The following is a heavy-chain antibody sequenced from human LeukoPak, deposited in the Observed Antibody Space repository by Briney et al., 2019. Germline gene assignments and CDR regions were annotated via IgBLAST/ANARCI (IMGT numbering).Heavy chain of an antibody. CDR1: GFTFSSYS. Sequence: GGSLRLSCAASGFTFSSYSMNWVRQAPGKGLEWVSSISSSSSYIYYADSVKGRFTISRDNAKNSLYLQMNSLRAEDTAVYYCARDVRRAGGIAAAGTLYYLDYWGQGTLVTVSS. V-gene: IGHV3-21*01. CDR2: ISSSSSYI. J-gene: IGHJ4*02. CDR3: ARDVRRAGGIAAAGTLYYLDY. D-gene: IGHD6-13*01.